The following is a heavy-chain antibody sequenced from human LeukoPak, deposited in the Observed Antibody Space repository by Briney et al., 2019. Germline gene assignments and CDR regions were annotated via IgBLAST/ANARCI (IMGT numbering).Heavy chain of an antibody. Sequence: PSETLSLTCTVSGYSISSGYYWGWIRQPPGKGLEWITSIYYSGSTFYNPSLKSRVTISVDTSKNQFSLKLSSVTAADTAVYYCARDGPPDSSGSEWGFDPWGQGTLVTVSS. D-gene: IGHD3-22*01. V-gene: IGHV4-38-2*02. CDR2: IYYSGST. CDR1: GYSISSGYY. J-gene: IGHJ5*02. CDR3: ARDGPPDSSGSEWGFDP.